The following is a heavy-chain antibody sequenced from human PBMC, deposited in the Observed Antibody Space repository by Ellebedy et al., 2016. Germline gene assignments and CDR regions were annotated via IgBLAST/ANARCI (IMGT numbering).Heavy chain of an antibody. Sequence: GGSLRLSXAPSGFSFSNYFMTWIRRAPGKGLEWVATISGAGYTTFFADSVKGRFTISRDNSKNTLYLQMNNLRVDDTALYYCRQGHYFDQWGQGALVTVSS. CDR3: RQGHYFDQ. CDR2: ISGAGYTT. CDR1: GFSFSNYF. J-gene: IGHJ4*02. V-gene: IGHV3-23*01.